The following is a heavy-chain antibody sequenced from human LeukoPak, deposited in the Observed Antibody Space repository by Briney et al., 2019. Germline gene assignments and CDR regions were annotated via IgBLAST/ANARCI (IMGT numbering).Heavy chain of an antibody. CDR3: AREVYDSSGYYSH. D-gene: IGHD3-22*01. Sequence: PGRSLRLSCAASGFTFSSYAMHWVCQAPGKGLEWVAVISYDGSNKYYADSVKGRFTISRDNSKNTLYLQMNSLRAEDTAVYYCAREVYDSSGYYSHWGQGTLVTVSS. V-gene: IGHV3-30-3*01. CDR2: ISYDGSNK. CDR1: GFTFSSYA. J-gene: IGHJ4*02.